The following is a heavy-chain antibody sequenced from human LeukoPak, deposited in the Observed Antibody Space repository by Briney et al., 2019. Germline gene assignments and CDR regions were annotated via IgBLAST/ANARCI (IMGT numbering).Heavy chain of an antibody. CDR1: GYTFTGYY. V-gene: IGHV1-2*02. J-gene: IGHJ5*02. Sequence: ASVKVSCKASGYTFTGYYMHWVRQAPGQGLEWMGWINPNSGGTNYAQKFQGRVTMTRDTSISTAYMELSRLRSDDTAVYYCARYYDFRSGFASTNWLDPWGQGTLVTVSS. CDR3: ARYYDFRSGFASTNWLDP. D-gene: IGHD3-3*01. CDR2: INPNSGGT.